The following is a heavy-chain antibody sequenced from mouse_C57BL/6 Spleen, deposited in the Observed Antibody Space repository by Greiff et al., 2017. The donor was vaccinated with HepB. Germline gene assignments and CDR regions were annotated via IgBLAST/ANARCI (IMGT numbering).Heavy chain of an antibody. CDR3: AKEEYYGSSYWYFDV. V-gene: IGHV1-39*01. CDR2: INPNYGTT. Sequence: EVQLQQSGPELVKPGASVKISCKASGYSFTDYNMNWVKQSNGKSLEWIGVINPNYGTTSYNQKFKVKATLTVDQSSSTAYMQLNSLTSEDSAVYYCAKEEYYGSSYWYFDVWGTGTTVTVSS. CDR1: GYSFTDYN. J-gene: IGHJ1*03. D-gene: IGHD1-1*01.